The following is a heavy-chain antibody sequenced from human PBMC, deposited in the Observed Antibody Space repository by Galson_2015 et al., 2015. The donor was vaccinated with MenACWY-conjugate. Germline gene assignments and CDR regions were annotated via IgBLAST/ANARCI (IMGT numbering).Heavy chain of an antibody. CDR2: IYPNGVTT. CDR1: GFTFSSYS. D-gene: IGHD6-19*01. Sequence: SLRLSCAASGFTFSSYSMNWVRQAPGEGLEWVSAIYPNGVTTYYAESVKGRFTISRDNSKNTVYLQMNSLRAEDTAVYYCAKDRQPDSGWNFDYWGQGTPVTVSS. V-gene: IGHV3-23*01. CDR3: AKDRQPDSGWNFDY. J-gene: IGHJ4*02.